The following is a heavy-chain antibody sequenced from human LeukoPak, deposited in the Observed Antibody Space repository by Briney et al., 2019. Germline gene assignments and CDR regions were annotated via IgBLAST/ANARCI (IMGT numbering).Heavy chain of an antibody. CDR1: GYTFTVSY. CDR3: ASNSGSDSQGTRLTPLDY. V-gene: IGHV1-2*02. CDR2: INLNRGKT. Sequence: ASLRDSSKPSGYTFTVSYLHWVPQAPGEGLEWMGWINLNRGKTNYAQKFQGSVTKARDTSISIAYMELSRRRSDDTALYNCASNSGSDSQGTRLTPLDYWGQGTLVTVSS. D-gene: IGHD1-26*01. J-gene: IGHJ4*02.